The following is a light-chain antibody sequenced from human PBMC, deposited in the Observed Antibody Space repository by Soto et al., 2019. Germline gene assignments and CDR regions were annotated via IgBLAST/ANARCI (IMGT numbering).Light chain of an antibody. Sequence: IVLTQSPGTLSLSPGERATLSSRASQNIGTYLAWYQHKPGQAPSVLIFGASTRANGVPDRFSGSGSGTDFTLTISRLDPADFAVYYCQQYGTSTRWTFGQGTKVDIK. CDR1: QNIGTY. J-gene: IGKJ1*01. V-gene: IGKV3-20*01. CDR2: GAS. CDR3: QQYGTSTRWT.